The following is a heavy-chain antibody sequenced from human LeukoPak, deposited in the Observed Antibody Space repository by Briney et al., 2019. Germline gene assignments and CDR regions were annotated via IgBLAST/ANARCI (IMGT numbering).Heavy chain of an antibody. D-gene: IGHD2-21*02. CDR1: GGSISSSSYY. V-gene: IGHV4-39*01. CDR2: IYYSGST. Sequence: SETLSLTCTVSGGSISSSSYYWGWIRQPPGKGLEWIGSIYYSGSTYYNPSLKSRVTISVDTSKNQFSLKPSSVTAADTAVYYCARPIVVVTASAFDIWGQGTMVTVSS. CDR3: ARPIVVVTASAFDI. J-gene: IGHJ3*02.